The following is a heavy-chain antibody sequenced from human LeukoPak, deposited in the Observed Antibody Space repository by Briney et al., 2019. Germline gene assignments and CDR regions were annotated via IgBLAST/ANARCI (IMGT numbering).Heavy chain of an antibody. J-gene: IGHJ4*02. CDR3: SSELKGYFDS. CDR2: IRSRSTTI. CDR1: GFTFRDYS. V-gene: IGHV3-48*01. Sequence: GGSLRLSCAASGFTFRDYSMNWVSRAPGKGLEWVSYIRSRSTTIYYADSVKGRFTISRDNAKNSLYLQMNSLRTEDTAVYYCSSELKGYFDSWGQGTLVTVSS.